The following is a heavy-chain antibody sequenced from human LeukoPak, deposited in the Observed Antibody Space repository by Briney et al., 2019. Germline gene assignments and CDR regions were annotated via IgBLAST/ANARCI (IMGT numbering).Heavy chain of an antibody. J-gene: IGHJ4*02. V-gene: IGHV4-59*01. CDR2: IYYSGST. CDR1: GGSISSYY. CDR3: ARSEVSSSWYEFDY. D-gene: IGHD6-13*01. Sequence: PSETLSLTCTVSGGSISSYYWSWIRQPPGKGLEWIGYIYYSGSTNYIPSLKSRVTISVDTSKNQFSLKLSSVTAADTAMYYCARSEVSSSWYEFDYWGQGTLVTVSS.